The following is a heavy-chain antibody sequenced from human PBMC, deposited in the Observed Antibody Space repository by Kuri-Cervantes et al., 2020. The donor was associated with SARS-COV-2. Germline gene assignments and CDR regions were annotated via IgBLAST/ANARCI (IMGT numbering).Heavy chain of an antibody. Sequence: SETLSLTCAMYGESASGYFWSWFRQPPGKGLEWIGEVSQSGSTDYNPSLKSPVTMTLDTSMKHFSLNLSYVTAADTAVYYCARWGLKARQYFDSWGQGTLVTVSS. J-gene: IGHJ4*02. V-gene: IGHV4-34*01. CDR1: GESASGYF. D-gene: IGHD3-16*01. CDR3: ARWGLKARQYFDS. CDR2: VSQSGST.